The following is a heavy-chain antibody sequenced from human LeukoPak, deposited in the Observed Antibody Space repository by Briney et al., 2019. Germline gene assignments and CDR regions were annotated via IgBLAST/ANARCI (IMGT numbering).Heavy chain of an antibody. D-gene: IGHD3-22*01. V-gene: IGHV3-21*01. CDR3: AKDRGLSSGYYHDY. Sequence: GGSLRLSCAASAFTFNTYSMNWVRLTPGKGLEWVSSITSSSTYIYYADSVKGRFTISRDNAKNSLYLQMNSLRAEDTAVYYCAKDRGLSSGYYHDYWGQGTLVTVSS. CDR1: AFTFNTYS. J-gene: IGHJ4*02. CDR2: ITSSSTYI.